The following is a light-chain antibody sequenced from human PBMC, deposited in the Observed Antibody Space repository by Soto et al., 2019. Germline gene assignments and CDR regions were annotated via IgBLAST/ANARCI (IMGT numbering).Light chain of an antibody. CDR3: SSFTSTSAL. CDR2: DVS. Sequence: QSALTQPASVSGSPGQSITISCTGAVSEVAGYTYVSWYQQLPGKGPKVIIYDVSNRPSGVSNRFSGSKSGTTASLTISGLQAEDEADYYCSSFTSTSALFGGGTKLTVL. V-gene: IGLV2-14*03. J-gene: IGLJ2*01. CDR1: VSEVAGYTY.